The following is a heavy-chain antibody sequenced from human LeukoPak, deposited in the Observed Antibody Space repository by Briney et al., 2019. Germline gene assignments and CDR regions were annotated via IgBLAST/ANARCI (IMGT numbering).Heavy chain of an antibody. CDR3: ARRTLGSFGGRFYYYYYMDV. CDR2: IYYSGNA. V-gene: IGHV4-39*07. Sequence: SETLSLTCTVSGGSISGSSYYWGWIRQPPGKGLEYIGNIYYSGNAFHSPSLTSRVTISVDTSNNQFSLRLTSVTAADTAVYYCARRTLGSFGGRFYYYYYMDVWGKGTTVTVSS. CDR1: GGSISGSSYY. J-gene: IGHJ6*03. D-gene: IGHD1-26*01.